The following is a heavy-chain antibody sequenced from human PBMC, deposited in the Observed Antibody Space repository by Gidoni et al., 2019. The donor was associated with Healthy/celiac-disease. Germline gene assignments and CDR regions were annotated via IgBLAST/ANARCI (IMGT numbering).Heavy chain of an antibody. D-gene: IGHD1-26*01. Sequence: EVQLVESGGGLIQPGGSLRLSCAASGFTVSSNYMSWVRQAPGKGLEWVAVIYSGGSTYYADSVKGRFTISSDNSKITLYRQLNSLRAEDTAVYYCARDRPAGWEVLAVAFGMDVWGQGTTVTVSS. CDR2: IYSGGST. J-gene: IGHJ6*02. CDR1: GFTVSSNY. V-gene: IGHV3-53*01. CDR3: ARDRPAGWEVLAVAFGMDV.